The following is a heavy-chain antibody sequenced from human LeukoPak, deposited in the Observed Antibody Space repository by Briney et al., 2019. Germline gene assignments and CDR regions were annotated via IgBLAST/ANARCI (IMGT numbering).Heavy chain of an antibody. J-gene: IGHJ4*02. CDR2: IYYSGST. V-gene: IGHV4-59*01. CDR3: ARARDDFGDSWGFDY. CDR1: GGSISSYY. D-gene: IGHD4-17*01. Sequence: SETLSLTCTVSGGSISSYYWSWIRQPPGKGLEWIGYIYYSGSTNYNPSLKSRVTISVDTSKNQFSLKLSSVTAADTAVYYCARARDDFGDSWGFDYWGQGTLVTVSS.